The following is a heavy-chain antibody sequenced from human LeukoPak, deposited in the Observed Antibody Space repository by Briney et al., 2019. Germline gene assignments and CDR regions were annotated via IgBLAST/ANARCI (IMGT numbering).Heavy chain of an antibody. D-gene: IGHD2-15*01. CDR1: GGTFSSYA. CDR2: IIPIFGTA. J-gene: IGHJ4*02. V-gene: IGHV1-69*13. CDR3: ATEGRLVVAAHY. Sequence: GASVKVSCKASGGTFSSYAISWVRQAPGQGLEWMGGIIPIFGTANYAQKFQGRVTITADESTSTAYMELSSLRSEDTAVYYCATEGRLVVAAHYWGQGTLVTVSS.